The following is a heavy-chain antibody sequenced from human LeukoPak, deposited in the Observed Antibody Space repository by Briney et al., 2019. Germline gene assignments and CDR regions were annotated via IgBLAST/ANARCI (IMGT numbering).Heavy chain of an antibody. CDR1: GFTFSSYA. D-gene: IGHD2-21*01. V-gene: IGHV3-64D*08. Sequence: PGGSLRLSCSASGFTFSSYAMHWVRQAPGKGLQYVSGISTNGGRTYYAESVKGRFTISRENSKNTLYLQMSSLRAEDTAVYFCPLPTLGYWGQGALVTVSS. CDR3: PLPTLGY. J-gene: IGHJ4*02. CDR2: ISTNGGRT.